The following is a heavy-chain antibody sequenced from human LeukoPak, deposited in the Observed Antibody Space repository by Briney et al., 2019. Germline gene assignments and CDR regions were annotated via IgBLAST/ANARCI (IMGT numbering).Heavy chain of an antibody. CDR3: ARGERAIPIYY. D-gene: IGHD3-10*01. V-gene: IGHV1-69*05. J-gene: IGHJ4*02. CDR2: IIPILGSA. CDR1: GGAFSNYA. Sequence: ASVKVSCKASGGAFSNYAISWVRQAPGQGLEWMGGIIPILGSATYAQPFQGRVTITMDESTTTAYMELSSLRPEDTVVFYCARGERAIPIYYWGQGTLVTVSS.